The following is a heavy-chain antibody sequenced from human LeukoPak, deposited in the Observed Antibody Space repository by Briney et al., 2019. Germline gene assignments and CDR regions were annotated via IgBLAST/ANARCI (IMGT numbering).Heavy chain of an antibody. CDR1: GFTFSSYA. CDR2: IKSKTNDYAT. CDR3: TRHLARVGDAFDS. Sequence: GSLRLSCAAAGFTFSSYAMQWVRHPAGRGLERVGRIKSKTNDYATAYAASVRGRFTVSRDDSDNTAYLQMNSLKPEDTAVYYCTRHLARVGDAFDSWGLGTMVTVSS. V-gene: IGHV3-73*01. J-gene: IGHJ3*02.